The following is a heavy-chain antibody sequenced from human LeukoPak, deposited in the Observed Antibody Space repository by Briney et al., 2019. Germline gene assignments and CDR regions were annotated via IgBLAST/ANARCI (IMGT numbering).Heavy chain of an antibody. D-gene: IGHD6-19*01. CDR3: ARDGHSSGWPFDY. Sequence: PGGSLRLSCAASGFTFSSYSMNWVRQAPGKGLEWVSSISSSSSYIYYADPVKGRFTISRDNAKNSLYLQMNSLRAEDTAVYYCARDGHSSGWPFDYWGQGTLVTVSS. CDR2: ISSSSSYI. CDR1: GFTFSSYS. J-gene: IGHJ4*02. V-gene: IGHV3-21*01.